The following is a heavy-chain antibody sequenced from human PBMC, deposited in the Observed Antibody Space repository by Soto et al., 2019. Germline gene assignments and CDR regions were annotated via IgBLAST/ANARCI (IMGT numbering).Heavy chain of an antibody. CDR3: ARDIWFGYGMDV. CDR1: GFTFSSYS. J-gene: IGHJ6*02. Sequence: GGSLRLSCAASGFTFSSYSMNWVRQAPGKGLEWVSSISSSSSYIYYADSVKGRFTISRDNAKNSLYLQMNSLRAEDTAVYYCARDIWFGYGMDVWGQGTTVTVPS. V-gene: IGHV3-21*01. CDR2: ISSSSSYI. D-gene: IGHD3-10*01.